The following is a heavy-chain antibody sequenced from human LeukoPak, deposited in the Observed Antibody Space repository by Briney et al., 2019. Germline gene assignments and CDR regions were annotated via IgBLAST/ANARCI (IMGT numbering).Heavy chain of an antibody. Sequence: SETLSLTCTVSGGSISSSSYYWGWIRQPPGKGLEWIGSIYYSGSTYYNPSLKSRVTISVDTSKNQFSLKLSSVTAADTAVYYCATSYDYFDYWGQGTLVTVSS. CDR2: IYYSGST. CDR1: GGSISSSSYY. CDR3: ATSYDYFDY. V-gene: IGHV4-39*07. J-gene: IGHJ4*02.